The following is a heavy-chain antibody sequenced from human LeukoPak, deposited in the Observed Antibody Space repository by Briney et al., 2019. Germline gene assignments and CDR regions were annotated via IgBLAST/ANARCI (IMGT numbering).Heavy chain of an antibody. J-gene: IGHJ4*02. D-gene: IGHD3-10*01. CDR2: ISFTSSFV. Sequence: GGSLRLSCAASGFGFSDYSMNWVRQAPGRGLEWVSSISFTSSFVYYADSVKGRFTISRDNAKNSLYLQMNSLRAEDTAVYYCASERLVVRGITGYFDYWGQGTLVAVSS. CDR3: ASERLVVRGITGYFDY. CDR1: GFGFSDYS. V-gene: IGHV3-21*01.